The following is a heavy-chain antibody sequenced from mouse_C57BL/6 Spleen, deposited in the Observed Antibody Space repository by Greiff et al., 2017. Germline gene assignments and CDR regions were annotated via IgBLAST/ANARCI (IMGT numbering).Heavy chain of an antibody. CDR3: TRDYRSNYAFPFDY. J-gene: IGHJ2*01. V-gene: IGHV1-15*01. Sequence: QVQLQQSGAELVRPGASVTLSCKASGYTFTDYEMHWVKQTPVHGLEWIGAIDPETGGTAYNQKFKGKAILTADKSSSTAYMELRSLTSEDSAVFYCTRDYRSNYAFPFDYWGQGTTLTVSS. D-gene: IGHD2-5*01. CDR1: GYTFTDYE. CDR2: IDPETGGT.